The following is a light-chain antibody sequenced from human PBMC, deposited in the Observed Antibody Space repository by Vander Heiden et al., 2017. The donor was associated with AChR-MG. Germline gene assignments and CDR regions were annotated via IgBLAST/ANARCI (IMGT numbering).Light chain of an antibody. V-gene: IGLV3-25*03. Sequence: YDLTQPPSVSVSPGQTARITCSADSFPNKYVNWYRQKPGQAPVLVIYKDTERPSGIPERLSGSSSGTTVILTISGVQADDEADYYCQSVDSSDTQGVFGAGTKVIVL. J-gene: IGLJ1*01. CDR3: QSVDSSDTQGV. CDR1: SFPNKY. CDR2: KDT.